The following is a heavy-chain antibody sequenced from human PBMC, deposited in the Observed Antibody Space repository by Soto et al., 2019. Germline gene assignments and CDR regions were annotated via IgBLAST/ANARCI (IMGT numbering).Heavy chain of an antibody. CDR3: ARDPLRGSPDYFDY. CDR2: LSFDGKVK. D-gene: IGHD1-1*01. CDR1: GFTFSSYP. Sequence: GGSLRLSGAASGFTFSSYPMHWLCQTPGKGLEWLTVLSFDGKVKHYADSVEGRFTISRDISKNTLYLQMNSLRGEDTAVYYCARDPLRGSPDYFDYWGQGTPVTVSS. V-gene: IGHV3-30*04. J-gene: IGHJ4*02.